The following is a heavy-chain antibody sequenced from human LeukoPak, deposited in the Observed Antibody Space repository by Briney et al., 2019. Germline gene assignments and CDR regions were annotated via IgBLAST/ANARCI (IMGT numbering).Heavy chain of an antibody. CDR2: ITSSSDFT. D-gene: IGHD5-18*01. Sequence: GGSLRLSCTASGFTFSDSYMSWIRQAPGKGLEWVSYITSSSDFTNCVDSVKGRFTISRDNAKNSLYLQMDSLRAEDTAVYYCATDSGSNYGSSNYWGQGTLVTVSS. CDR1: GFTFSDSY. CDR3: ATDSGSNYGSSNY. J-gene: IGHJ4*02. V-gene: IGHV3-11*06.